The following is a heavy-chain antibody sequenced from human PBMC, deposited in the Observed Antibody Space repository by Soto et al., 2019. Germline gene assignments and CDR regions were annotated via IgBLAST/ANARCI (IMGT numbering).Heavy chain of an antibody. CDR2: IYWDDDK. J-gene: IGHJ4*02. CDR1: GFSLSTSGAG. Sequence: QITLKESGPTLVKPTQTLTLTCTFSGFSLSTSGAGVGWIRQPPGKALEWLALIYWDDDKRYSPSLKSRLTITKVTRXNHVVLTMTNMDPVDTATYYCAYRKTMVPTGWFLTWGQGTLVTVSS. D-gene: IGHD4-17*01. V-gene: IGHV2-5*02. CDR3: AYRKTMVPTGWFLT.